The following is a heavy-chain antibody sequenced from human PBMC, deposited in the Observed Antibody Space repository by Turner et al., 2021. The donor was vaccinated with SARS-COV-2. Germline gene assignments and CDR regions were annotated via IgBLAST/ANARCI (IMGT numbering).Heavy chain of an antibody. V-gene: IGHV3-30*18. J-gene: IGHJ5*02. CDR3: AKDLGQLDWFDP. D-gene: IGHD6-13*01. Sequence: QVQLVESGGGVVQPGRSLRLSGAASGFTFSRYGMPWVRQAPGKGLEWVAVISYDGSNKYYADSVKGRFTISRDNSKNTLYLQMNSLRAEDTAVYYCAKDLGQLDWFDPWGQGTLVTVSS. CDR1: GFTFSRYG. CDR2: ISYDGSNK.